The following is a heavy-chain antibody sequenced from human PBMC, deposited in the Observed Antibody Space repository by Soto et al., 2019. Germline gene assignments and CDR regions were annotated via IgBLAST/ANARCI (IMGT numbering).Heavy chain of an antibody. CDR1: GGSVNCCY. Sequence: KPSETLSLTCAVYGGSVNCCYWNWIRQPPGKGLEWIGEINHTGGTHYTPSLKSRVTMSVDTSKNQFSLRLSSVTAADTAIYYCATRITVFGLLIPPFDPWGQGTQVTVSS. CDR2: INHTGGT. CDR3: ATRITVFGLLIPPFDP. V-gene: IGHV4-34*01. D-gene: IGHD3-3*01. J-gene: IGHJ5*02.